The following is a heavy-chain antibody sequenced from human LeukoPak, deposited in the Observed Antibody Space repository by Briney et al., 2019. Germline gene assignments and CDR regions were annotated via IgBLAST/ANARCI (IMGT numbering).Heavy chain of an antibody. V-gene: IGHV4-59*04. J-gene: IGHJ4*02. CDR3: MGYATATASFDY. CDR1: GGSMRSYY. CDR2: IYYSGNT. D-gene: IGHD2-2*01. Sequence: PSETLSLTCTVSGGSMRSYYWSWIRQPPGKGLEWIGSIYYSGNTYYKVSLKSRVTISVDTSKNQFALKLRSVTAADTAVYYCMGYATATASFDYWGQGTLVTVSS.